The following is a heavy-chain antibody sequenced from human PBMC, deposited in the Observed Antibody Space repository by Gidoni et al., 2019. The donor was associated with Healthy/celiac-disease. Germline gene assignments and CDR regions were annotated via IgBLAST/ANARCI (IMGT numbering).Heavy chain of an antibody. J-gene: IGHJ5*02. CDR1: GGSFSGYY. V-gene: IGHV4-34*01. CDR3: AGGWFDP. Sequence: QVQLQQWGAGLLKPSETLSLICAVYGGSFSGYYWSWIRQPPGKGLEWIGEINHSGSTNYNPSLKSRVTISVDTSKNQFSLKLSSVTAADTAVYYCAGGWFDPWGQGTLVTVSS. CDR2: INHSGST.